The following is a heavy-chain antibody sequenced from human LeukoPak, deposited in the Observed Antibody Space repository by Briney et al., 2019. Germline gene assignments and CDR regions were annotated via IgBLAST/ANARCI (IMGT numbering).Heavy chain of an antibody. CDR3: AKYSGSYYDPFDY. Sequence: AGGSLRLSCAASGFSFSSYAMSWVRQAPGMGLEWASGISGSAGSTYYADSVKGRFTISRDNSKNTLYLQMNSLGAEDTAVYYCAKYSGSYYDPFDYWGQGTLVTVSS. CDR1: GFSFSSYA. D-gene: IGHD1-26*01. V-gene: IGHV3-23*01. J-gene: IGHJ4*02. CDR2: ISGSAGST.